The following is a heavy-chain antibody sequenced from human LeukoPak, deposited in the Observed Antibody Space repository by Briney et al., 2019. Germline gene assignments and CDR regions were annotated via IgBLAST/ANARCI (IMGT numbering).Heavy chain of an antibody. J-gene: IGHJ4*02. Sequence: SETLSLTCAVYGGSFSGYYWSWIRQPPGKGLEWIGEINHSGSTNYNPSLKSRVTISVDTSKNQFPLKLSSVTAADTAVYYCAREGSYYGSSGYYTQDYWGQGTLVTVSS. CDR3: AREGSYYGSSGYYTQDY. CDR2: INHSGST. V-gene: IGHV4-34*01. CDR1: GGSFSGYY. D-gene: IGHD3-22*01.